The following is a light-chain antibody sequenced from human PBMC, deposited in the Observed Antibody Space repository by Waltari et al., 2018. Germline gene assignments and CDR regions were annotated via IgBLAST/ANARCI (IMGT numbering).Light chain of an antibody. Sequence: EVVLTQSPATLSLSPGERATLYCRASQSVGTSLAWYQQQPGQAPRLLIVDDSNRAAGIPGRFSGRGSGTDFTLTITNLEPEDFAVYYCQQRSIWPPLTFGGGTHVDVK. J-gene: IGKJ4*01. V-gene: IGKV3-11*01. CDR3: QQRSIWPPLT. CDR2: DDS. CDR1: QSVGTS.